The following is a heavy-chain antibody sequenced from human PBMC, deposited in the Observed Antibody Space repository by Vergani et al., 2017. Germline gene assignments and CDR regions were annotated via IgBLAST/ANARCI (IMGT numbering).Heavy chain of an antibody. CDR2: ISWNSGSI. V-gene: IGHV3-9*01. J-gene: IGHJ4*02. CDR1: GFTFDDYA. Sequence: EVQLLESGGGLVQPGRSLRLSCAASGFTFDDYAMHWVRQAPGKGLEWVSGISWNSGSIGYADSVKGRFTISRDNAKNSLYLQMNSLGAEDTALYYCAKDPGGVITGPGDWGQGTLVTVSS. D-gene: IGHD1-20*01. CDR3: AKDPGGVITGPGD.